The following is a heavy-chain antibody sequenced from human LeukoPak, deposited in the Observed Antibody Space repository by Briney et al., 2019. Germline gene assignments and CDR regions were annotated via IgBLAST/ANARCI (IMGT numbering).Heavy chain of an antibody. CDR3: ARGQAGDSSGYYYVWNDY. CDR2: INHSGST. Sequence: KPSETLSLTCAVYGGSFNNYYWNWIRQPPGKGLEWIGEINHSGSTKYNPSLKSRLTISVDTSKNQFSLKVTSVTAADTAVYYCARGQAGDSSGYYYVWNDYWGQGTLVTVSS. V-gene: IGHV4-34*01. CDR1: GGSFNNYY. J-gene: IGHJ4*02. D-gene: IGHD3-22*01.